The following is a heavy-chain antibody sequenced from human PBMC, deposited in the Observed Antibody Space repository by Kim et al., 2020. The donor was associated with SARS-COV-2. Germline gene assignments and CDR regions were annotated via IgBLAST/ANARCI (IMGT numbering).Heavy chain of an antibody. Sequence: NPSLKSRVTISVDTSKNQFSLKLSSVTAADTAVYYCARGLVYYYGSPLDYWGQGTLVTVSS. D-gene: IGHD3-10*01. CDR3: ARGLVYYYGSPLDY. V-gene: IGHV4-34*01. J-gene: IGHJ4*02.